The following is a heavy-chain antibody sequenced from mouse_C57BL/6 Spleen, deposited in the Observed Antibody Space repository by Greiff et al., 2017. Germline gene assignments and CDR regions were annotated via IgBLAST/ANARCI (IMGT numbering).Heavy chain of an antibody. D-gene: IGHD1-1*01. Sequence: QVQLQQSGAELARPGASVKMSCKASGYTFTSYTMHWVKQRPGQGLEWIGYINPSSGYTKYNQKFKDKATLTADKSSSTAYMQLSSLTSEDSAVYYCASGYGFYAMDYWGQGTSVTVSS. CDR2: INPSSGYT. J-gene: IGHJ4*01. CDR3: ASGYGFYAMDY. V-gene: IGHV1-4*01. CDR1: GYTFTSYT.